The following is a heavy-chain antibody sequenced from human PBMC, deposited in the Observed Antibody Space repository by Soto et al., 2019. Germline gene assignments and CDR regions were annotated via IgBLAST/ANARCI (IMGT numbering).Heavy chain of an antibody. CDR3: ARGLSVAVAPPGYYYYCRGG. V-gene: IGHV1-18*01. D-gene: IGHD6-19*01. Sequence: ASVKVSCKASGYTFTSYGISWVRQAPGQGLEWMGWISAYNGNTNYAQKLQGRVTMTTDTSTSTAYIELRSLRSDDTAAYYCARGLSVAVAPPGYYYYCRGGCDRGTTGTVSS. J-gene: IGHJ6*02. CDR2: ISAYNGNT. CDR1: GYTFTSYG.